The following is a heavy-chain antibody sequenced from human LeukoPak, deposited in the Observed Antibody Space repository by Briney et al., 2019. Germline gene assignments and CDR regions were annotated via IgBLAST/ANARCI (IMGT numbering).Heavy chain of an antibody. V-gene: IGHV4-59*01. D-gene: IGHD5-18*01. Sequence: PGGSLRLSCAASGFTFSSYSLNWVRQPPGKGLEWIGYIYYSGSTNYNPSLKSRVTISVDTSKNQFSLKLSSVTAADTAVYYCARVGYSYSFDYWGQGTLVTVSS. CDR1: GFTFSSYS. CDR2: IYYSGST. J-gene: IGHJ4*02. CDR3: ARVGYSYSFDY.